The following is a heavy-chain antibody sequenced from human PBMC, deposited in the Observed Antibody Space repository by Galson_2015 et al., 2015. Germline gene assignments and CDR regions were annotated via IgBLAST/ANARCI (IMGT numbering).Heavy chain of an antibody. CDR2: IIPIFGIA. CDR1: GGTFSSYA. D-gene: IGHD4-17*01. V-gene: IGHV1-69*10. Sequence: SVKVSCKVSGGTFSSYAISWVRQAPGRGLEWMGGIIPIFGIANYAQKFQGRDTITADKSTSTAYMELSSLRSEDTAVYYCAREREGTVTTTSGFDPWGQGTLVTVSS. CDR3: AREREGTVTTTSGFDP. J-gene: IGHJ5*02.